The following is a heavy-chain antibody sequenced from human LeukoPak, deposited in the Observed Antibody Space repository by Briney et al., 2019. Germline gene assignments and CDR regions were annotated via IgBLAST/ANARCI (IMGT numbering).Heavy chain of an antibody. CDR1: GGSISSYY. D-gene: IGHD3-10*01. CDR2: IYASGNT. Sequence: PSETLSLTCTASGGSISSYYWSWIRQPAGRRLEWIGRIYASGNTNYNPSLKSRVTMSVDTSKNQFSLNLSSVTAADTAVHYCARDVHGSGTWDWFDPWGQGTLVTVSS. CDR3: ARDVHGSGTWDWFDP. V-gene: IGHV4-4*07. J-gene: IGHJ5*02.